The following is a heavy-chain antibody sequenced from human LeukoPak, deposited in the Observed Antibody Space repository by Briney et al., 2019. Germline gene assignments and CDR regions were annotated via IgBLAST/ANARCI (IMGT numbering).Heavy chain of an antibody. CDR1: GGSFSGYY. J-gene: IGHJ4*02. CDR3: ARGDILTGYYHY. CDR2: INHSGST. Sequence: PSETLSLTCAVYGGSFSGYYWSWIRQPPGKGLEWIGEINHSGSTNYNPSLKSRVTISVDTSKNQFSLKLSSVTAADTAVYYCARGDILTGYYHYWGQGTLVTVSS. V-gene: IGHV4-34*01. D-gene: IGHD3-9*01.